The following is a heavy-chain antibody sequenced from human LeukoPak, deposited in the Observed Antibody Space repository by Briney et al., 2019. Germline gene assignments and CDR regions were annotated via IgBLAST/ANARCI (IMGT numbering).Heavy chain of an antibody. CDR1: GFTVSSNY. D-gene: IGHD3-3*01. CDR2: IYSGGST. J-gene: IGHJ4*02. Sequence: GGSLRLSCAASGFTVSSNYMSWVRQAPGKGLEWVSIIYSGGSTYYADSVKGRFTISRDNSKSTLYLQMNSLRAEDTAMYYCARTHTIFGVVTYFDYWGQGTLVTVSS. V-gene: IGHV3-66*02. CDR3: ARTHTIFGVVTYFDY.